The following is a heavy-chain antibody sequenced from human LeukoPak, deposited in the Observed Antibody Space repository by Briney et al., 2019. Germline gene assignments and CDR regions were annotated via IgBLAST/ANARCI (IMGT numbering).Heavy chain of an antibody. Sequence: PGGSLRLSCEGSGFTFTNYALTWVRQAPGKGLEWVSSIRGSGEGTSYADSVKGRFTMSRDNSKSTLYLQMNSLRAGDTALYYCGRDPNGDYVGAFDFWGQGTLVTVSS. V-gene: IGHV3-23*01. D-gene: IGHD4-17*01. CDR1: GFTFTNYA. CDR3: GRDPNGDYVGAFDF. J-gene: IGHJ3*01. CDR2: IRGSGEGT.